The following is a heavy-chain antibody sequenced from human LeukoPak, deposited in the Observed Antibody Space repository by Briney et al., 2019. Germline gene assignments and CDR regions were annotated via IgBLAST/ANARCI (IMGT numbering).Heavy chain of an antibody. J-gene: IGHJ3*02. D-gene: IGHD4-23*01. CDR3: ARASGGNAAFDI. CDR2: IIPIFGTA. V-gene: IGHV1-69*01. Sequence: ASVKVSCKASGGTFSSYAISWVRQAPGQGLEWMGGIIPIFGTANYAQKFQGRVTITADESTSTAYMELSSLRSEDTAVYYCARASGGNAAFDIWGQGTMVTVSS. CDR1: GGTFSSYA.